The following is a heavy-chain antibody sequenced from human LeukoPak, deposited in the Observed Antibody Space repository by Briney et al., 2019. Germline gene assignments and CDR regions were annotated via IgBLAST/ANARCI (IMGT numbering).Heavy chain of an antibody. Sequence: SETLSLTCTVSGGSVSSGSYYWSWIRQPPGKGLEWIGYIYYSGSTNYNPSLKSRATISVDTSKNQFSLKLSSVTAADTAVYYCARSSGTGTFSYWGQGTLVTVSS. J-gene: IGHJ4*02. CDR1: GGSVSSGSYY. D-gene: IGHD6-25*01. V-gene: IGHV4-61*01. CDR2: IYYSGST. CDR3: ARSSGTGTFSY.